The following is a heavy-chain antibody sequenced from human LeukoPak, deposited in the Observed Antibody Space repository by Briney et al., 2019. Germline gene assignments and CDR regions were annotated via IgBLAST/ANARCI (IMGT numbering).Heavy chain of an antibody. CDR2: FHPNNGGT. V-gene: IGHV1-2*02. CDR3: ATSSGGSGYWDY. CDR1: GYTFTGYY. J-gene: IGHJ4*02. D-gene: IGHD3-22*01. Sequence: GASVKVSCKASGYTFTGYYMHWLRQAPGQGLEWMGCFHPNNGGTDYAQKFQGRVTLTRDTSISTAYMELSRLRSDDTAVYYCATSSGGSGYWDYWGQGTLVTVSS.